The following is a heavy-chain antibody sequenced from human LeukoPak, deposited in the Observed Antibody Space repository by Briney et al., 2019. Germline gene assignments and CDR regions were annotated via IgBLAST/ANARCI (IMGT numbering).Heavy chain of an antibody. CDR1: GFTFSNFA. CDR3: AREDGYCSGGNCYSYFDS. V-gene: IGHV3-30-3*01. J-gene: IGHJ4*02. Sequence: GKSLRLSCAASGFTFSNFAMHWVRQAPGKGLEWMAVISSDGSDKYYADSVEGRFTVSRDNSKNTLFLQVDSLRAEDTAVYFCAREDGYCSGGNCYSYFDSWGQGTLVTVSS. D-gene: IGHD2-15*01. CDR2: ISSDGSDK.